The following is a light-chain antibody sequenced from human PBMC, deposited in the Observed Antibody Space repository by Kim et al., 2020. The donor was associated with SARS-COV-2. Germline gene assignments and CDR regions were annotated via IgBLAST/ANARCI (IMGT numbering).Light chain of an antibody. V-gene: IGKV3-15*01. CDR1: EGVGS. CDR3: QQYLSWPLT. Sequence: SVSPGERVTLSCRASEGVGSLAGYQQKPGQDPRLLIYDAAARATGIPARFSGSGSGTEFIITISSLQSEDFSVYYCQQYLSWPLTFGGGTKVDIK. CDR2: DAA. J-gene: IGKJ4*01.